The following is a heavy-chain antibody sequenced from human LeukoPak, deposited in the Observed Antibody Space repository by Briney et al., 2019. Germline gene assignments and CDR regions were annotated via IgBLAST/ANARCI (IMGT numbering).Heavy chain of an antibody. CDR1: GFTFDDYA. CDR3: AKGISSGWYNDAFDI. V-gene: IGHV3-9*01. Sequence: PGGSLRLSCAASGFTFDDYAMHWVRQAPGKGLEWVSGISWNSNSIGYADSVKGRFTISRDNAKNSLYLQINSLRAEDTALYYCAKGISSGWYNDAFDIWGQGTMVTVSS. CDR2: ISWNSNSI. D-gene: IGHD6-19*01. J-gene: IGHJ3*02.